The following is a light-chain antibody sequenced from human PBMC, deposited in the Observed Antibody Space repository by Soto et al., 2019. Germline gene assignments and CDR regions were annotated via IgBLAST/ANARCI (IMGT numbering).Light chain of an antibody. CDR2: LVS. CDR3: MQTVQTRYT. CDR1: QSLLYSNGYTY. V-gene: IGKV2-28*01. J-gene: IGKJ2*01. Sequence: DIVMTQSPLSLPVTPGESASISCRSSQSLLYSNGYTYLDWYLQKPGQPPQLLIYLVSNRASGVPDRFSGSGSGTDFTLKISRVEAEDVGVYYCMQTVQTRYTFGQGTRLEIK.